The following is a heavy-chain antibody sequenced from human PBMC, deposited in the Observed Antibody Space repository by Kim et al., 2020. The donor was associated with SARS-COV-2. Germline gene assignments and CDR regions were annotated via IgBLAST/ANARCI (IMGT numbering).Heavy chain of an antibody. CDR1: GFTFSDYY. D-gene: IGHD3-10*01. CDR3: ARSYYAALVQH. CDR2: ISSSGSTI. J-gene: IGHJ1*01. Sequence: GGSLRLSCAASGFTFSDYYMNWIRQAPGKGLEWVSYISSSGSTIYYTDSVKGRFTISRDNAKNSLYLQMNSLRAEDTAVYYCARSYYAALVQHWGQGTLVTVSS. V-gene: IGHV3-11*04.